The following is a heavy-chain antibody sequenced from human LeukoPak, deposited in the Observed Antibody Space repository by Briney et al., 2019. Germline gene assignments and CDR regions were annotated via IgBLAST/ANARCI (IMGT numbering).Heavy chain of an antibody. D-gene: IGHD1-7*01. CDR2: IYTSGST. J-gene: IGHJ6*03. Sequence: SETLSLTCTVSGGSISSYYWSWIXQPAGKGLEWIGRIYTSGSTNYNPSLKSRVTISVDKSKNQFSLKLSSVTAADTAVYYCARDPGTPLDYYYMDVWGKGTTVTVSS. V-gene: IGHV4-4*07. CDR1: GGSISSYY. CDR3: ARDPGTPLDYYYMDV.